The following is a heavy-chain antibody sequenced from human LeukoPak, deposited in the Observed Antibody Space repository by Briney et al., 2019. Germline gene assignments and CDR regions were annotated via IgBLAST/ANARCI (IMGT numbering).Heavy chain of an antibody. Sequence: PGGSLRLSCTASFTFSNAWMSWVRQAPGKGLEWVGFIRSKAYGGTTEYAASVKGRFTISRDDSKSIAYLQMNSLKTEDTAVYYCTREIGGFYCGGDCYYNWFDPWGQGTLVTVSS. CDR2: IRSKAYGGTT. J-gene: IGHJ5*02. CDR1: FTFSNAW. D-gene: IGHD2-21*02. V-gene: IGHV3-49*04. CDR3: TREIGGFYCGGDCYYNWFDP.